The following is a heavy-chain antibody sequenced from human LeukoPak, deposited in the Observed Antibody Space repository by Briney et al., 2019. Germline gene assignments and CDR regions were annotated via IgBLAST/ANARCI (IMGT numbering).Heavy chain of an antibody. D-gene: IGHD2-21*02. CDR1: GYTFTSYD. Sequence: ASVKVSCKASGYTFTSYDINWVRQATGQGLEWMGWMNPNSGNTGYAQKFQGRVTMTRNTSISTAYMELSSLRSEDTAVYYCVRGRPIGVVTAILGYYFDYWGQGTLVTVSS. J-gene: IGHJ4*02. CDR2: MNPNSGNT. CDR3: VRGRPIGVVTAILGYYFDY. V-gene: IGHV1-8*01.